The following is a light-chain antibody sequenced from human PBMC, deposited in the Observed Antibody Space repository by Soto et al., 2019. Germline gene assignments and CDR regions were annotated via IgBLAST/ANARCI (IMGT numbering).Light chain of an antibody. CDR2: DAS. Sequence: IACRASQSISSSLACYQQKPGKAPKLLIYDASSLESGVPSRFSGSGSGTEFTLSIKSLQPKDSATYYCQQYNRYSWTFGQGNKVDNK. J-gene: IGKJ1*01. CDR1: QSISSS. V-gene: IGKV1-5*01. CDR3: QQYNRYSWT.